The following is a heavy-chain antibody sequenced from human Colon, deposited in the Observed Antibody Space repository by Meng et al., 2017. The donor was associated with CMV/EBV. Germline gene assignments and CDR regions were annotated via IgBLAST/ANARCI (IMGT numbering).Heavy chain of an antibody. CDR2: IRYDGSDK. Sequence: GESLKISCAASGFSFSSYGMHWARQAPGKGLEWVAFIRYDGSDKYYADSVKGRFTISRDNSKNTLYLQMNSLRAEDTAVYYCANPPAGDPLYYHYYGMDVWGQGTTVTVSS. CDR3: ANPPAGDPLYYHYYGMDV. D-gene: IGHD7-27*01. V-gene: IGHV3-30*02. J-gene: IGHJ6*02. CDR1: GFSFSSYG.